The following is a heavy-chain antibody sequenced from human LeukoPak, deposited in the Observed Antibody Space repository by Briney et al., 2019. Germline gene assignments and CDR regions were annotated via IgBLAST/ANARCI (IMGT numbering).Heavy chain of an antibody. CDR2: INHSGSA. CDR1: GGSFSGYY. V-gene: IGHV4-34*01. D-gene: IGHD1-26*01. J-gene: IGHJ4*02. Sequence: PSETLSLTCAVYGGSFSGYYWSWIPQPPGKGLEWIGEINHSGSANYNPSLKSRVTISVDTSKNQFSLKLSSVTAADTAVYYCASSRSRMRERLRSFDYWGQGTLVTVSS. CDR3: ASSRSRMRERLRSFDY.